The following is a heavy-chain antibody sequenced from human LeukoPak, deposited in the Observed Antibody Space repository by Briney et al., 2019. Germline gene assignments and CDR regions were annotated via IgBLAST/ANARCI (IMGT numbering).Heavy chain of an antibody. CDR3: ARGGVAATNFDY. Sequence: GGSLGLSCAASGFCFSGSWMHWVRQAPGKGLEWVAVISYDGSNKYYADSVKGRFTISRDNSKNTLYLQMNSLRAEDTAVYYCARGGVAATNFDYWGQGTLVTVSS. J-gene: IGHJ4*02. D-gene: IGHD2-15*01. CDR2: ISYDGSNK. V-gene: IGHV3-30*01. CDR1: GFCFSGSW.